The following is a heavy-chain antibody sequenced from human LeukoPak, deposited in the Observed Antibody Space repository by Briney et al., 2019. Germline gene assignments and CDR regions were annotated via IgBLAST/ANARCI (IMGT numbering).Heavy chain of an antibody. CDR3: ARVYSFGANVDTSDI. CDR2: ISAYNGNT. Sequence: ASVKFSCKASGYTFTSYGISWVRQAPGQGLEWIGWISAYNGNTNYAQKLQGRVTMTTDTSTNTAYMELRSLRSDDTAVYYCARVYSFGANVDTSDIWGQGTMVTVSS. J-gene: IGHJ3*02. V-gene: IGHV1-18*01. CDR1: GYTFTSYG. D-gene: IGHD4/OR15-4a*01.